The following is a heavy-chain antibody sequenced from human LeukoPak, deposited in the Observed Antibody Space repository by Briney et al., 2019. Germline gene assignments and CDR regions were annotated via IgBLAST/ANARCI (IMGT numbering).Heavy chain of an antibody. CDR2: INQTGNTYYNPSLT. J-gene: IGHJ6*03. D-gene: IGHD3-3*01. CDR1: GGSFSGFD. V-gene: IGHV4-34*01. Sequence: PSETLSLTCAVDGGSFSGFDWTWIRQTPAKRLEWIGEINQTGNTYYNPSLTDYNPSLKPRVTISVDSSKSQLSLKVNSVTAADTGIYYCARVRHDPLEYGYYMDVWGTGTPVAVSS. CDR3: ARVRHDPLEYGYYMDV.